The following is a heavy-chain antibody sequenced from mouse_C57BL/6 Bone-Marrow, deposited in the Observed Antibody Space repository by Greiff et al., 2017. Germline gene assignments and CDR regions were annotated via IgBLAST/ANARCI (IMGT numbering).Heavy chain of an antibody. CDR2: ISSGSSTI. D-gene: IGHD1-1*01. CDR3: ARDYCGNSYGYFDV. Sequence: EVQLQESGGGLVKPGGSLKLSCAASGFTFSDYGMHWVRQAPGKGLEWVAYISSGSSTIYYADTVKGRFTISRDNAKNTLFLQMTSLRSEDTAMYYCARDYCGNSYGYFDVWGTGTTVTVSS. CDR1: GFTFSDYG. J-gene: IGHJ1*03. V-gene: IGHV5-17*01.